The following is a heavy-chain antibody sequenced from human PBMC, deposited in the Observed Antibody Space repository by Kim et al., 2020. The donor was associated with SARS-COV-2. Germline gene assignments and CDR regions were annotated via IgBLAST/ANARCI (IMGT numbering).Heavy chain of an antibody. Sequence: KGRFTISRDNSKNTLYLQMNSLRAEETAVYYCARDFRILEMATTTHLFDYWGQGTLVTVSS. J-gene: IGHJ4*02. V-gene: IGHV3-30*01. D-gene: IGHD1-1*01. CDR3: ARDFRILEMATTTHLFDY.